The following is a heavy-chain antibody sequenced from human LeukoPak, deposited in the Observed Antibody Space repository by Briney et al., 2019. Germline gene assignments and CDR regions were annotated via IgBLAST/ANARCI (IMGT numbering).Heavy chain of an antibody. CDR2: ISGSGGST. CDR1: GFTFSSYA. D-gene: IGHD6-19*01. J-gene: IGHJ5*02. Sequence: GGSLRLSCAASGFTFSSYAMSWVRQAPGKGLEWVSAISGSGGSTSYADSVKGRFTISRDNAKNTLYLQMNSLRAEDTAVYYCARELAVAAYNWFDPWGQGTLVTVSS. CDR3: ARELAVAAYNWFDP. V-gene: IGHV3-23*01.